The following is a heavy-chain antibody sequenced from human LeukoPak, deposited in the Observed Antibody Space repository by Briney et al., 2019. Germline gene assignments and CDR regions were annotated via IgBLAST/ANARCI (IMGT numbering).Heavy chain of an antibody. V-gene: IGHV4-4*07. CDR2: INARGST. J-gene: IGHJ2*01. Sequence: SETLSLTCTVSGGSISSDYWSWIRQPAGKGLERIGRINARGSTNYNPSLKSRVTMSVDTSENQFSLKLTSVTAADTALYYCARFNWYFDLWGRGTLVTVSS. CDR1: GGSISSDY. CDR3: ARFNWYFDL.